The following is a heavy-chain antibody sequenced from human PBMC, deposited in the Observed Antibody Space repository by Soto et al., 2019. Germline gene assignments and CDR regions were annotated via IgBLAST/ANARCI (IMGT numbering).Heavy chain of an antibody. CDR1: GFTVSSNY. D-gene: IGHD3-10*01. Sequence: TGGSLRLSCAASGFTVSSNYMSWVRQAPGKGLEWVSTISETGGTTYYADSLEGRFTVSRDNSKTTLYLHMNSLTAEDTAVYYCAKDPLDYGSGCFDYWGQGTLVTVSS. J-gene: IGHJ4*02. CDR3: AKDPLDYGSGCFDY. V-gene: IGHV3-23*01. CDR2: ISETGGTT.